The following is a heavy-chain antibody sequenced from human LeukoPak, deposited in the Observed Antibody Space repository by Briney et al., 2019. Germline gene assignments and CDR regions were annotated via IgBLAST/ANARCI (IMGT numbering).Heavy chain of an antibody. Sequence: GGSLRLSCAASGFTFSTYTMNWVRQAPGKGLEWVSTISSSSDTTYYADSVKGRFTISRDNSKNTLYLQMSSVRVDDTAVYYCARDRGRYYDSRGFYWGYYFDSWGQGNLVPVST. D-gene: IGHD3-22*01. CDR2: ISSSSDTT. V-gene: IGHV3-23*01. CDR3: ARDRGRYYDSRGFYWGYYFDS. CDR1: GFTFSTYT. J-gene: IGHJ4*02.